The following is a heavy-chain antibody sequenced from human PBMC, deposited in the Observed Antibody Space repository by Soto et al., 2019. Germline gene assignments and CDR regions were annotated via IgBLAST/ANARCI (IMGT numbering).Heavy chain of an antibody. CDR3: AREDRDRETGLVPAAIDGMDV. V-gene: IGHV1-69*08. Sequence: QVQLVQSGAEVKKPGSSVKVSCKASGGTFSRYSITWVRQAPGHGLEWIGRIIPIFGIPTYAQKFQGRVTFTADESPSTAYMELSRLRSDATAVYYCAREDRDRETGLVPAAIDGMDVWGQGTTVTVSS. D-gene: IGHD2-2*01. CDR1: GGTFSRYS. CDR2: IIPIFGIP. J-gene: IGHJ6*02.